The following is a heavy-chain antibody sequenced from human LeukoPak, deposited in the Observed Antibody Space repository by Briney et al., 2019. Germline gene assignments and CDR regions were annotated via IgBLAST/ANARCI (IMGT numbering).Heavy chain of an antibody. CDR3: ARVRRYCSSTSCSGYWFDP. CDR2: IKQDGSEK. V-gene: IGHV3-7*01. D-gene: IGHD2-2*01. Sequence: GGSLRLSCAASGFTFSTYAMSWVRQAPGKGLEWVANIKQDGSEKYYVDSVKGRFTISRDNAKNSLYLQMNSLRAEDTAVYYCARVRRYCSSTSCSGYWFDPWGQGTLVTVSS. CDR1: GFTFSTYA. J-gene: IGHJ5*02.